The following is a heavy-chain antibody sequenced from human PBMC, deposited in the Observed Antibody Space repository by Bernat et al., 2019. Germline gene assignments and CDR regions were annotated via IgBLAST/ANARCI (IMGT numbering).Heavy chain of an antibody. Sequence: EVQLVETGGGLIQPGGSLRLSCAASGFTVSSNYMSWVRQAPGKGLEWVSVIYSGGSTYYADSVKVRFTISTDKSKNTLYLQMNSLRAEDTAVYYCASDRLYYYDSSGYNWYFDLWGHGTLVTVSS. CDR2: IYSGGST. CDR1: GFTVSSNY. CDR3: ASDRLYYYDSSGYNWYFDL. D-gene: IGHD3-22*01. V-gene: IGHV3-53*02. J-gene: IGHJ2*01.